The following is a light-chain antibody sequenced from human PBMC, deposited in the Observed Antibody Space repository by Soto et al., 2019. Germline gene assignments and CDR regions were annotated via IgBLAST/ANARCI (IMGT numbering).Light chain of an antibody. CDR1: SSDVGGYNY. CDR3: SSYTSSSTRIV. J-gene: IGLJ1*01. Sequence: QSVLTQPASVSGSHGQSITISCTETSSDVGGYNYVSWYQQHPGKAPKLMIYDVSNRPSGVSNRFSGSKSGNTASLTISGLQAEDEADYYCSSYTSSSTRIVFGTGTKVTVL. CDR2: DVS. V-gene: IGLV2-14*01.